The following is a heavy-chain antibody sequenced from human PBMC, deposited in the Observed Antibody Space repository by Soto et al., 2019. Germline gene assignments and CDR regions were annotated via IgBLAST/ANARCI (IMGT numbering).Heavy chain of an antibody. CDR3: AKEGRQNSNRRNYWYFDL. Sequence: DVQLVESGGGLVQPGRSLRLSCAASGFTFDDYAMHWVRQAPGKGLAWVSGISWNSGSIGYADSVKGRFTISRDNAKNSLYLQMNSLRAEDTALYYCAKEGRQNSNRRNYWYFDLWGRGTLVTVSS. CDR2: ISWNSGSI. V-gene: IGHV3-9*01. CDR1: GFTFDDYA. J-gene: IGHJ2*01. D-gene: IGHD2-15*01.